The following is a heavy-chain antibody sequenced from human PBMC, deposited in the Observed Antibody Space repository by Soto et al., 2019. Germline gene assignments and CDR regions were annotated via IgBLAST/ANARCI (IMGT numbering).Heavy chain of an antibody. CDR1: GGSISSYY. Sequence: GGSISSYYWSWIRQPPGKGLEWIGYIYYSGSTNYNPSLKSRVTISVDTSKNQFSLKLSSVTAADTAVYYCARDLGYCSSTSCYGYGMDVWGQGTTVTVSS. CDR3: ARDLGYCSSTSCYGYGMDV. CDR2: IYYSGST. J-gene: IGHJ6*02. V-gene: IGHV4-59*01. D-gene: IGHD2-2*01.